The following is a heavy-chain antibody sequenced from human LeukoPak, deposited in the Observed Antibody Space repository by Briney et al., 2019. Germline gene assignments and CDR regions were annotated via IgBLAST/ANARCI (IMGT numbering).Heavy chain of an antibody. Sequence: ASVKVSCKASGGTFSSYAISWVRQAPGQGLEWMGRIIPIFGTANYAQKFQGRVTTTTDESTSTAYMELSSLRSEDTAVYYCARDRTDYYDSSGEFDYWGQGTLVTVSS. CDR3: ARDRTDYYDSSGEFDY. CDR2: IIPIFGTA. D-gene: IGHD3-22*01. J-gene: IGHJ4*02. V-gene: IGHV1-69*05. CDR1: GGTFSSYA.